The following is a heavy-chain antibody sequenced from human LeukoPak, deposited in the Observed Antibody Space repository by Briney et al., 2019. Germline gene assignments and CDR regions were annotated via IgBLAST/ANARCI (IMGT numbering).Heavy chain of an antibody. D-gene: IGHD3-10*01. J-gene: IGHJ4*02. CDR3: ASYGGWVRGVIPPYY. CDR1: GFTFSSYS. Sequence: GGSLRLSCAASGFTFSSYSMNWVRQAPGKGLEWVSSISSSSSYIYYADSVKGRFTISRDNAKNSLYLQMNSLRAEDTAVYYCASYGGWVRGVIPPYYWGQGTLVTVSS. V-gene: IGHV3-21*01. CDR2: ISSSSSYI.